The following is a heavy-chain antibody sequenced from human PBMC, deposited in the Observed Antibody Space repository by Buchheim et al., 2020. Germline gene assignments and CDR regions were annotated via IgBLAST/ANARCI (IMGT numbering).Heavy chain of an antibody. D-gene: IGHD2-21*02. V-gene: IGHV3-30*04. Sequence: QVQLVESGGGVVQPGRSLRLSCAASGFTFSSYAMHWVRQAPGKGLEWVAVISYDGSNKYYADSVKGRFTIPRDNSKNTLYLQMNSLRAEDTAVYYCARDWGYCGGDCYLTFRLWDYYGMDVWGQGT. CDR1: GFTFSSYA. CDR2: ISYDGSNK. CDR3: ARDWGYCGGDCYLTFRLWDYYGMDV. J-gene: IGHJ6*02.